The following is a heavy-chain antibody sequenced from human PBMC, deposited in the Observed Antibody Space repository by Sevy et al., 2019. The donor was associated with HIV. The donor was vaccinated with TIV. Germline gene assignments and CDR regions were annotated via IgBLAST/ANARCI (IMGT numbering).Heavy chain of an antibody. V-gene: IGHV4-61*02. Sequence: SETLSLTCTVSGGSFSSSSYYWNWIRQPAGGLEWIGRIYTSGSTNYNPSLKSRVTMSVDTSKNQFSLKLSSVTAADTAVYYCAGRIAVAAFDYWGQGNLVTVSS. CDR3: AGRIAVAAFDY. CDR2: IYTSGST. CDR1: GGSFSSSSYY. D-gene: IGHD6-19*01. J-gene: IGHJ4*02.